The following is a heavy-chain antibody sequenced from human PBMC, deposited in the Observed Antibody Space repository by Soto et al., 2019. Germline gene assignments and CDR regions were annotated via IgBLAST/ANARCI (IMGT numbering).Heavy chain of an antibody. Sequence: SETLFLTCTVSGGSISSSSYYWGWIRQPPGKGLEWIGSIYYSGSTYYNPSLKSRVTISVDTSKNQFSLKLSSVTAADTAVYYCARLILEWLFVDYWGQGTLVTVSS. V-gene: IGHV4-39*01. J-gene: IGHJ4*02. CDR2: IYYSGST. CDR1: GGSISSSSYY. CDR3: ARLILEWLFVDY. D-gene: IGHD3-3*01.